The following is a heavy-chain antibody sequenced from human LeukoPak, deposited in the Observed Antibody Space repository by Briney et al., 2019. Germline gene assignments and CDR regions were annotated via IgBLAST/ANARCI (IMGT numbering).Heavy chain of an antibody. CDR2: ISGSGGNT. D-gene: IGHD3-22*01. J-gene: IGHJ4*02. V-gene: IGHV3-23*01. CDR3: AKDFAASMIVA. CDR1: GFTFSSYA. Sequence: PGGSLRLSCAASGFTFSSYAMSWVRQAPGKGLAWVSAISGSGGNTYYADSVKGRFTISRDNSKNTLYLQMNSLRAEDTAVYYCAKDFAASMIVAWGQGTLVTVSS.